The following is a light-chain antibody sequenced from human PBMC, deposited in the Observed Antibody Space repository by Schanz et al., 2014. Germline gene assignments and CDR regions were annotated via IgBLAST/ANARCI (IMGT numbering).Light chain of an antibody. CDR2: GAS. CDR1: ESISDN. V-gene: IGKV3-15*01. Sequence: EIVMTQSPATLSVSPGERATLSCRASESISDNLAWYQHKPGQAPRLLIYGASSRATGIPARFSGSGSGTEFTLTISSLQSEDFAVYYCQQYGSSPETFGQGTKVEIK. J-gene: IGKJ1*01. CDR3: QQYGSSPET.